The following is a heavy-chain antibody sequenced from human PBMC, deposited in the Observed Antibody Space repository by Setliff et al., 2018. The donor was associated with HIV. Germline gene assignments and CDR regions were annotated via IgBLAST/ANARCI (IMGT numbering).Heavy chain of an antibody. CDR1: GDSISRSSFF. Sequence: PSETLSLTCSVSGDSISRSSFFWTWIRQHPGKGLEWIGYIYYSGSATYNPSLKSQASISVDTSTNEFSLKLSSVTAADTAVYYCARGGAFFGRDSCYYLDYWGQGILVTVSS. D-gene: IGHD2-21*02. CDR2: IYYSGSA. CDR3: ARGGAFFGRDSCYYLDY. V-gene: IGHV4-31*01. J-gene: IGHJ4*02.